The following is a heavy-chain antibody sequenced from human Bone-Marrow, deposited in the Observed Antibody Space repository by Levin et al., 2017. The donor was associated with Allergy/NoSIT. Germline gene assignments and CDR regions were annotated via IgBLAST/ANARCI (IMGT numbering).Heavy chain of an antibody. CDR2: IWYDGSNK. J-gene: IGHJ4*02. V-gene: IGHV3-33*01. CDR1: GFTFSSYG. CDR3: ARDKPPSSSSWYGRDPWGYFDY. D-gene: IGHD6-13*01. Sequence: GGSLRLSCAASGFTFSSYGMHWVRQAPGKGLEWVAVIWYDGSNKYYADSVKGRFTISRDNSKNTLYLQMNSLRAEDTAVYYCARDKPPSSSSWYGRDPWGYFDYWGQGTLVTVSS.